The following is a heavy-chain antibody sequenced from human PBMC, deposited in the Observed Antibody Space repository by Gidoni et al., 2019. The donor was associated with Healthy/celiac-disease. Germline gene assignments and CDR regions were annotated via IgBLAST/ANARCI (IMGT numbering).Heavy chain of an antibody. J-gene: IGHJ2*01. CDR3: ARLRFLEWLSRNWYFDL. CDR1: AASLSSGGYS. CDR2: IYHSGST. D-gene: IGHD3-3*01. V-gene: IGHV4-30-2*01. Sequence: QLQLQESGSELVKPSQTLSLTCAVSAASLSSGGYSWSWIRQPPGKGLEWIGDIYHSGSTNYNTSLKSRVTISVDRSKNQFSLKLSSVTAADTAVYYCARLRFLEWLSRNWYFDLWGRGTLVTVSS.